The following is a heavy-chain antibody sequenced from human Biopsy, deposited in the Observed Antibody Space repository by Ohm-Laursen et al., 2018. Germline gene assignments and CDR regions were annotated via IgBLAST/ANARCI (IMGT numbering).Heavy chain of an antibody. CDR1: GGSLYNFY. CDR2: IYYSGST. CDR3: ARVGVGAPSIDYFDS. J-gene: IGHJ4*02. V-gene: IGHV4-59*01. D-gene: IGHD1-26*01. Sequence: SETLTLTCTVSGGSLYNFYWSWIRQPPGKGLEWIGNIYYSGSTNYNPSLKSRVTVSVDRSKNHFSLELSSVTAADTAVYYGARVGVGAPSIDYFDSWGQGALVTGSS.